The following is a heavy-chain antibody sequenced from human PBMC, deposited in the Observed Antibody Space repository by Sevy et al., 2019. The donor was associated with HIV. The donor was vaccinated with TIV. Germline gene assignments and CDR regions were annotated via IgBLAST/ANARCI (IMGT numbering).Heavy chain of an antibody. J-gene: IGHJ4*02. CDR1: GFTFPIYS. D-gene: IGHD2-8*01. CDR2: ISYDGNYK. CDR3: ARVAVEYCTNDCYHRFDH. V-gene: IGHV3-30*04. Sequence: GGSLRLSCVASGFTFPIYSVLWVRQAPGKGLEWLTLISYDGNYKYYADSVKGRFTISRVNSNNILYLQMSSLRVEDTALYFCARVAVEYCTNDCYHRFDHWGLGTLVTVSS.